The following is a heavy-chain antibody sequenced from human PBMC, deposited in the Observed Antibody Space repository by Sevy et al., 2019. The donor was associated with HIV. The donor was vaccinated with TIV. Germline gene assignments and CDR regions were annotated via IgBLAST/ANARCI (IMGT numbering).Heavy chain of an antibody. Sequence: ASVKVSCKASGGTFSSYAISWVRQAPGQGLEWMGGIIPIFGPANYAQKFQGRVTITADEFTSTAYMELSSLRSEDTVVYYCAGASKDGSSSGARYYYCCHMDVWGKGTTVTVSS. J-gene: IGHJ6*03. CDR3: AGASKDGSSSGARYYYCCHMDV. CDR1: GGTFSSYA. D-gene: IGHD6-6*01. CDR2: IIPIFGPA. V-gene: IGHV1-69*13.